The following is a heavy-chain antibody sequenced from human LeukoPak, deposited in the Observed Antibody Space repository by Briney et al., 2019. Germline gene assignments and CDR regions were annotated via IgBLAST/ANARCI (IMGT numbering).Heavy chain of an antibody. D-gene: IGHD3-10*01. V-gene: IGHV4-59*12. CDR2: ISDSGTT. CDR3: AKSNGYGLVDI. CDR1: GGSISSYY. J-gene: IGHJ3*02. Sequence: SETLSLTCTVSGGSISSYYWSWIRQPPGKGLEWFGYISDSGTTNYNPSLKSRVTISVDTSKNQFSLKLSSVTAADTAVYYCAKSNGYGLVDIWGQGTMVTVSS.